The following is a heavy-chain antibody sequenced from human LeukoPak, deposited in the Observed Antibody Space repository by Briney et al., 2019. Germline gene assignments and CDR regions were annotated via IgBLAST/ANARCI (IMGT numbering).Heavy chain of an antibody. CDR3: ARGPGTVGLSP. V-gene: IGHV4-34*01. Sequence: SQTLSLTCNVSGVSFTNYYWRWIRQTPAKGLEWIGQINHTGDTSYNTSLRSRITLSVDRSKNQFSLKVTSVTAADTGVYYCARGPGTVGLSPWGQGTLVTVSS. J-gene: IGHJ5*02. CDR2: INHTGDT. D-gene: IGHD1/OR15-1a*01. CDR1: GVSFTNYY.